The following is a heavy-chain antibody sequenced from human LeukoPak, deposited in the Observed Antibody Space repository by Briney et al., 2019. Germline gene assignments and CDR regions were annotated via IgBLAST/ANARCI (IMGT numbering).Heavy chain of an antibody. J-gene: IGHJ4*02. D-gene: IGHD3-3*01. Sequence: PSETLSLTCTVSGGSISSYYWSWIRQPPGKGLEWIGYIYYSGSTNYNPSLKSRVTISVDTSKNQFSLKLSSVTAADTAVYYCARGFPLPDRLFWSGYYHYFDYWGQGTLVTVSS. CDR3: ARGFPLPDRLFWSGYYHYFDY. V-gene: IGHV4-59*01. CDR2: IYYSGST. CDR1: GGSISSYY.